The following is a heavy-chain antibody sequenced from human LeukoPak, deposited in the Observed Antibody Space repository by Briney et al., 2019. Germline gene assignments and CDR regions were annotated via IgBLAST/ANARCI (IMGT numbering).Heavy chain of an antibody. CDR3: ARSNVAIAAAGSHDY. CDR1: GFTFSSYA. Sequence: GGSLRLSCAASGFTFSSYAMHWVRQAPGKGLEWVAVISYDGSNKYYADSVKGRFTISRDNSKNTLYLQMNSLRAEDTAVYYCARSNVAIAAAGSHDYWSQGTLVTVSS. CDR2: ISYDGSNK. J-gene: IGHJ4*02. D-gene: IGHD6-13*01. V-gene: IGHV3-30*01.